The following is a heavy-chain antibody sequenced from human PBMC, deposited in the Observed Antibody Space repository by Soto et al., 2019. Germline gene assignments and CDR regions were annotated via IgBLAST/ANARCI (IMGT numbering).Heavy chain of an antibody. V-gene: IGHV1-18*01. CDR3: AREFWNDGEGRADY. J-gene: IGHJ4*02. CDR1: GYTFTSYA. CDR2: INAYNGNT. Sequence: GASVKVSCKASGYTFTSYAMHWVRQAPGQRLEWMGWINAYNGNTNYAQKLQGRVTMTTDTSTSTAYMELRSLRSDDTAVYYCAREFWNDGEGRADYWGQGTLVTVSS. D-gene: IGHD1-1*01.